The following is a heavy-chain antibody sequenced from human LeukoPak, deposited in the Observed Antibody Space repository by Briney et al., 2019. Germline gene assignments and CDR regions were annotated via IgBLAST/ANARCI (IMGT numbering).Heavy chain of an antibody. J-gene: IGHJ6*03. Sequence: PSQTLSLTCTVSGGSISSGSYHWRWIRQPAGKGLVRIGRFYTSESTNYNPSLTSRVTISVDTSKNQFSLKLSSVTAADTAVYYCARESITIFGGVIIEYYYYYMDVWGKGTTVTVSS. CDR3: ARESITIFGGVIIEYYYYYMDV. CDR2: FYTSEST. V-gene: IGHV4-61*02. CDR1: GGSISSGSYH. D-gene: IGHD3-3*01.